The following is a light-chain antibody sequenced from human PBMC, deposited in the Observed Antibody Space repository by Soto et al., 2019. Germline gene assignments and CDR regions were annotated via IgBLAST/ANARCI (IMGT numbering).Light chain of an antibody. CDR2: GNS. Sequence: QSVLTQPPSVSGAPGQRVTISCTGSSSNIGAGYDVHWYQQLPGTAPKLLIYGNSNRPSGVPDRFSGSKSGTSASLAITGLQAEDEADYYCQSWDGSLSGSVFGTGTKLTVL. CDR3: QSWDGSLSGSV. CDR1: SSNIGAGYD. J-gene: IGLJ1*01. V-gene: IGLV1-40*01.